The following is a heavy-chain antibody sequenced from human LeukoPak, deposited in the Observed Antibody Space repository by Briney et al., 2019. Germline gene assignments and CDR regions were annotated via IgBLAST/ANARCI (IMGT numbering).Heavy chain of an antibody. D-gene: IGHD5-24*01. CDR1: GFTFSNYG. Sequence: PGGSVRLSCAASGFTFSNYGMHWVRQAPGEGLEWVAFIRYDGSNKYYADSVKGRFTISRDNSKNTLYLQMDSLRTEDTAVYYCAKDSGVGMATTFSILDIWGQGTMVTVSS. CDR3: AKDSGVGMATTFSILDI. V-gene: IGHV3-30*02. J-gene: IGHJ3*02. CDR2: IRYDGSNK.